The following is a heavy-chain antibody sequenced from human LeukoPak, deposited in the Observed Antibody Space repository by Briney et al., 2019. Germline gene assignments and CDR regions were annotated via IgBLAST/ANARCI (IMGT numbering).Heavy chain of an antibody. Sequence: SETLSLTCTVSGGSISSYYWSWIRQPAGKGLEWIGRIYTSGSTTYNPSLKSRVTMSVDTSKNQFSLKLSSVTAADTAVYYCAREYYYASGNYYNRIDYWGQGTLVTVSS. CDR2: IYTSGST. D-gene: IGHD3-10*01. V-gene: IGHV4-4*07. CDR1: GGSISSYY. CDR3: AREYYYASGNYYNRIDY. J-gene: IGHJ4*02.